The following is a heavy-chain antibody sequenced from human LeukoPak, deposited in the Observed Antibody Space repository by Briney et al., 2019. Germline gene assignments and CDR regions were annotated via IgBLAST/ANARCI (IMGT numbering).Heavy chain of an antibody. J-gene: IGHJ4*02. V-gene: IGHV3-23*01. CDR2: INDRGIAT. CDR3: LTLVRGGIDY. Sequence: GGSLRLSCAASGFTFSNYAMSWVRQAPGKGLEWVSTINDRGIATYYADSVKGRFTISRDKSTNTLDLQMNSLRAEDTAVYYCLTLVRGGIDYWGQGTLVTVSS. D-gene: IGHD3-10*01. CDR1: GFTFSNYA.